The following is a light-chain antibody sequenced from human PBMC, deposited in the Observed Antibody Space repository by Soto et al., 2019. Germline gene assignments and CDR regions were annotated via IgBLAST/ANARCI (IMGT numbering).Light chain of an antibody. Sequence: DIQMTQSPSTLSASVGDRVTITCRASQNINNWLAWYQLKPGKPPKLLIYDAFHLESGIPSRFSVSRSWTEFTLTISSLQPDDVATYYCQQFNNYPSTFGQGTKLEIK. V-gene: IGKV1-5*01. CDR1: QNINNW. CDR2: DAF. CDR3: QQFNNYPST. J-gene: IGKJ2*01.